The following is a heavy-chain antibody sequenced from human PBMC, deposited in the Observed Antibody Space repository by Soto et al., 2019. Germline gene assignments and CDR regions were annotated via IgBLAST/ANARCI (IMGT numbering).Heavy chain of an antibody. D-gene: IGHD1-7*01. V-gene: IGHV1-2*02. CDR2: INPNSGGI. CDR1: GYIFTGYH. Sequence: ASVKVYCNTSGYIFTGYHMHWVRQAPGQGLVWMVWINPNSGGINYGQKFQGRVTMTRDTSISTAYMELSSLRSDDTALYYCAREQLPTYYYGMDVWGQGTTVTVSS. CDR3: AREQLPTYYYGMDV. J-gene: IGHJ6*02.